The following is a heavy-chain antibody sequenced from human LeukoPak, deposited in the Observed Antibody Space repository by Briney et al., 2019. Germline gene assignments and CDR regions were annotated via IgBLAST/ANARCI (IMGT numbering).Heavy chain of an antibody. V-gene: IGHV3-9*01. CDR1: GFTFDDYA. Sequence: PGGSLRLSCAAAGFTFDDYAMHWVRHDPGKGLEWVSGISWNSGSIGYADSVKGRFTISRDDAKNSLYLQMNSLRAEDTALYYCAKSVSALRNYYGMDVWGQGTTVTVSS. CDR3: AKSVSALRNYYGMDV. CDR2: ISWNSGSI. D-gene: IGHD1-14*01. J-gene: IGHJ6*02.